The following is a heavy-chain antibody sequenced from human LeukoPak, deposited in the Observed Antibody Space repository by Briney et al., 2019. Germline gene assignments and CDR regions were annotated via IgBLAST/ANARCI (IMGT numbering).Heavy chain of an antibody. D-gene: IGHD5-18*01. V-gene: IGHV4-61*02. J-gene: IGHJ4*02. CDR1: GVSISSDSYY. Sequence: SETLSLTCTVSGVSISSDSYYWSWIRQPAGKGLEWIGRFYTSGTTNYNPSLKSRVTISVDTSKNQFSLKLSSVTAADTAVYYCARADSPIPRWGQGTLVTVSS. CDR3: ARADSPIPR. CDR2: FYTSGTT.